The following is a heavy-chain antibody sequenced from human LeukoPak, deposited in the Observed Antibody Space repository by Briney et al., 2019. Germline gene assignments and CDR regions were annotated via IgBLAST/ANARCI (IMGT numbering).Heavy chain of an antibody. J-gene: IGHJ6*03. Sequence: SSETLSLTCGVSSGSFSPYSLNWIRQPPGKGLEWIGEINHRGNTNYNPALQSRVTISADTSTNHFSLKLTFVTAADTAVYYCARRRIAAAGTGDYYYYMDVWGKGTTVTISS. CDR2: INHRGNT. D-gene: IGHD6-13*01. CDR3: ARRRIAAAGTGDYYYYMDV. CDR1: SGSFSPYS. V-gene: IGHV4-34*01.